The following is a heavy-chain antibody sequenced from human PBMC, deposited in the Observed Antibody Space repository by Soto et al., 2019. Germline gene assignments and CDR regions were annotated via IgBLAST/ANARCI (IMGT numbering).Heavy chain of an antibody. Sequence: EVQVLESGGGLVQPGGSPRLSCAASGFTFSSYAMSWVRQAPGKGLEWVSSISGSGGNTYYSESVKGRFTMSRDNSKKTLDLQMNSLSPEDTATYYCAKAPKNNYYYGMDVLGQGTTVTVSS. J-gene: IGHJ6*02. CDR1: GFTFSSYA. CDR2: ISGSGGNT. CDR3: AKAPKNNYYYGMDV. V-gene: IGHV3-23*01.